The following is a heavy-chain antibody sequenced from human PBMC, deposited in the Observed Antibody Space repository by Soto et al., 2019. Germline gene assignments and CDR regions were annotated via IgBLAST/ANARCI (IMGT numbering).Heavy chain of an antibody. V-gene: IGHV4-34*01. D-gene: IGHD3-16*02. Sequence: QVQLPQWGAGLLKPSETLSLTCAVYGGSFSGYYWSWVRQPPGKGLEWIGEINHSGRTNYNPSLKSRVTISVDWAKNQLSLNLNSVTAADTAVYYCAREVSLSIDYWGQGTLVTVSS. CDR1: GGSFSGYY. J-gene: IGHJ4*02. CDR2: INHSGRT. CDR3: AREVSLSIDY.